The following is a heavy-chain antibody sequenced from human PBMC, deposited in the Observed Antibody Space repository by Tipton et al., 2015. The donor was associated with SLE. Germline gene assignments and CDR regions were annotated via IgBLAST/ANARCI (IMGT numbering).Heavy chain of an antibody. J-gene: IGHJ4*02. Sequence: TLSLTCTVSGGSISSHYWSWIRQPPGKGLEWIGYIYYSGSTNYNPSLKSRVTISVDTSKNQFSLKLSSVTAADTAVYYCATLNNFGVVPNWGQGTLVTVSS. CDR2: IYYSGST. CDR1: GGSISSHY. V-gene: IGHV4-59*11. D-gene: IGHD3-3*01. CDR3: ATLNNFGVVPN.